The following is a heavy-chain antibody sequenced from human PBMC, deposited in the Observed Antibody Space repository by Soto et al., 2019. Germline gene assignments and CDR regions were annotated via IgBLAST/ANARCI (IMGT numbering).Heavy chain of an antibody. V-gene: IGHV4-39*01. D-gene: IGHD1-26*01. Sequence: PSETLSLTCTVSGGSISSSSYYWGWIRQPPGKGLEWIGSIYYSGSTYYNPSLKSRVTISVDTSKNQFSLKLSSVTAADTAVYYCARHLGPMVVGPGFDYWGQGTLVTVSS. CDR3: ARHLGPMVVGPGFDY. J-gene: IGHJ4*02. CDR2: IYYSGST. CDR1: GGSISSSSYY.